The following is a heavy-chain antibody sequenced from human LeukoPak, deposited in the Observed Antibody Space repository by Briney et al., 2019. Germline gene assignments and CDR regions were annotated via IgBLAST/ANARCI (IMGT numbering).Heavy chain of an antibody. CDR1: GFIFSIYV. J-gene: IGHJ4*02. Sequence: PGGSLRLSCGVSGFIFSIYVMSCVRHAPGEALVWVSAISGSDGSTYYATCAKGRFTISTDNSKHTMYLQMNSLRAEDTAVYYCAKPSHIKGLQLLIDYWGQGTLVTVSS. D-gene: IGHD2-2*01. V-gene: IGHV3-23*01. CDR2: ISGSDGST. CDR3: AKPSHIKGLQLLIDY.